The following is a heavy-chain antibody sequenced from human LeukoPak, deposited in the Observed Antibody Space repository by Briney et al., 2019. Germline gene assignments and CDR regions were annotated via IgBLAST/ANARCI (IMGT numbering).Heavy chain of an antibody. V-gene: IGHV5-51*01. D-gene: IGHD2-15*01. Sequence: GQSRTFSCKGSGYSFTSYWIGWVRQMPGNGLEWMGIIYPGDSDTRYSPSFQGQVTISADKSISTAYLQWSSLKASDTAMYYCARLGDCSGGSCSDYWGQGTLVTVSS. CDR3: ARLGDCSGGSCSDY. CDR2: IYPGDSDT. J-gene: IGHJ4*02. CDR1: GYSFTSYW.